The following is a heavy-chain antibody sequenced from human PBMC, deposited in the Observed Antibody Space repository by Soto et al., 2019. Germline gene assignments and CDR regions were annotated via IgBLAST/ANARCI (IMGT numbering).Heavy chain of an antibody. CDR3: ARGARALITAFFAY. Sequence: LQESGPRLVKPSETLSLNCTVSGDAISNYYWSWIRQTPGRGLEWIGCVHVSGSTDYNPSLKGRVTTSLDSSTSQFALSLRSATAADTATYYCARGARALITAFFAYWGQGIPVTVSS. CDR1: GDAISNYY. J-gene: IGHJ4*02. V-gene: IGHV4-59*01. D-gene: IGHD1-20*01. CDR2: VHVSGST.